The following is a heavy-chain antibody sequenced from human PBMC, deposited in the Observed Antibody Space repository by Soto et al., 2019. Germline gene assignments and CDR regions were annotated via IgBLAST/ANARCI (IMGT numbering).Heavy chain of an antibody. Sequence: SETLSLTCIVSGESISSRSYYCGWIRQPPGKGLDCLGSIYYSGRTYYNPSFKSRVTISIDTSKNQFSLKLSSVTATDTAVYYCARHRTSGVTQAYFDHRRQGALVTVSS. V-gene: IGHV4-39*01. CDR2: IYYSGRT. D-gene: IGHD2-21*02. CDR1: GESISSRSYY. J-gene: IGHJ4*02. CDR3: ARHRTSGVTQAYFDH.